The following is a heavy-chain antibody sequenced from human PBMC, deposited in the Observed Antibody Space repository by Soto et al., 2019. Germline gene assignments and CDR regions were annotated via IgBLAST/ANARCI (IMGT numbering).Heavy chain of an antibody. V-gene: IGHV1-18*01. J-gene: IGHJ4*01. Sequence: ASVKVSCKASGYTFTNYDITWVRQAPGQGLEWMGWISAYNFNTNYAQRIQGRVTMTTDTSTSTAYMELRSLRSDDTAMYYCTRGARGSGYDCFDYWG. CDR1: GYTFTNYD. CDR3: TRGARGSGYDCFDY. D-gene: IGHD3-22*01. CDR2: ISAYNFNT.